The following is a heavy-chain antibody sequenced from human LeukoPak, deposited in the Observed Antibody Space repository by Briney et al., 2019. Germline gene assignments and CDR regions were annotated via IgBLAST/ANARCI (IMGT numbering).Heavy chain of an antibody. CDR2: IIPIFGTA. CDR3: ARDYEEEGIAVAVNAHGY. CDR1: GGTFSSYA. J-gene: IGHJ4*02. Sequence: ASVKVSCKASGGTFSSYAISWVRQAPGRGLEWMGGIIPIFGTANYAQKFQGRVTITADESTSTAYMELSSLRSDDTAVYYCARDYEEEGIAVAVNAHGYWGQGTLVTVSS. D-gene: IGHD6-19*01. V-gene: IGHV1-69*13.